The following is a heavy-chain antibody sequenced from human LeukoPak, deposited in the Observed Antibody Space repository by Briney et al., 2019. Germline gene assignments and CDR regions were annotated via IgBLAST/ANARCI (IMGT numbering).Heavy chain of an antibody. J-gene: IGHJ5*02. V-gene: IGHV3-23*01. CDR2: ISNDGGGT. CDR1: GFTFSSYA. CDR3: PKGDSGYFLDL. Sequence: GGSLRLSCAASGFTFSSYAMIWVRQAPGKGLQWVSAISNDGGGTTYADFVTGRFTMSRDNSKTTLFLEMHSLRAEDAALYYCPKGDSGYFLDLWGQGTLVTVSS. D-gene: IGHD3-22*01.